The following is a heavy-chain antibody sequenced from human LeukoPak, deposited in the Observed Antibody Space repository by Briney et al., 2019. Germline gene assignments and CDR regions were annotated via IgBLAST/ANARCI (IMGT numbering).Heavy chain of an antibody. J-gene: IGHJ4*02. D-gene: IGHD3-22*01. V-gene: IGHV4-61*09. CDR2: IYTSGAT. Sequence: PSQTLSLTCTVSGGSINSGSFYWNWIRQSAGKGLEWIGHIYTSGATNCNPSLKSRVTISLDTSKNQFSLKLNSVTAADTAVYYCARDLPYDSSGPSLYWGQGTLVTVSS. CDR3: ARDLPYDSSGPSLY. CDR1: GGSINSGSFY.